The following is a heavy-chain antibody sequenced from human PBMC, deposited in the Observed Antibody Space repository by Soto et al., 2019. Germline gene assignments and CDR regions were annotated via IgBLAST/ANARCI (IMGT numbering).Heavy chain of an antibody. Sequence: GGSLRISWTPPGFSFCEFAMNLVRLAPGKGLEWVGVVRGKTSSGTTEYASSVRGRFVISRDDSKSTGYLQMNSLEIGDTAVYYGTPWISQSYVYSWSQGTLVTVS. CDR2: VRGKTSSGTT. V-gene: IGHV3-49*04. J-gene: IGHJ4*02. CDR1: GFSFCEFA. CDR3: TPWISQSYVYS. D-gene: IGHD1-26*01.